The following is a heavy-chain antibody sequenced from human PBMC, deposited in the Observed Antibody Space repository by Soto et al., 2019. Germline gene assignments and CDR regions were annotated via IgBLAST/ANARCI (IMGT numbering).Heavy chain of an antibody. D-gene: IGHD6-19*01. V-gene: IGHV1-69*02. CDR3: ARVRVSSGWSYYFDY. J-gene: IGHJ4*02. CDR1: GGTFSSYT. CDR2: IIPILGIA. Sequence: GASVKVSCKASGGTFSSYTISWVRQAPGQGLEWMGRIIPILGIANYAQKFQGRVTITADKSTSTAYMELSSLRSEDTAVYYCARVRVSSGWSYYFDYWGQGTLVTVSS.